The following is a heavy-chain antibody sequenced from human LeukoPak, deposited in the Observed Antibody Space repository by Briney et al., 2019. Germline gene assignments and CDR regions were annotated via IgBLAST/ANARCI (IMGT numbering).Heavy chain of an antibody. CDR3: ARIRPSYYYDSSGSPVGAFDI. V-gene: IGHV4-39*01. D-gene: IGHD3-22*01. Sequence: PSETLSLTCTVSVRSISSSSYYWAWIRQPPGKGLEWIGSIYYSGSTYYNPSLKSRVTISVDTSKNQFSLKLSSVTAADTAVYYCARIRPSYYYDSSGSPVGAFDIWGQGTMVTVSS. J-gene: IGHJ3*02. CDR1: VRSISSSSYY. CDR2: IYYSGST.